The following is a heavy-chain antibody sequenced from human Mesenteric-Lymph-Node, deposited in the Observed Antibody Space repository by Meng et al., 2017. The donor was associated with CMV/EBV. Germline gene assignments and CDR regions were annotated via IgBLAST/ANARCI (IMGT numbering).Heavy chain of an antibody. CDR1: TRYA. J-gene: IGHJ4*02. Sequence: TRYAMDCGSKAPGQRREWMGWINAGNGKAKYSPKFQGRVTVTRDTSATTTYIQLRSLISLDTAVYSFSRLSFRLTLVRATLDTYYFDYWGLGTLVTVSS. D-gene: IGHD3-10*01. V-gene: IGHV1-3*01. CDR2: INAGNGKA. CDR3: SRLSFRLTLVRATLDTYYFDY.